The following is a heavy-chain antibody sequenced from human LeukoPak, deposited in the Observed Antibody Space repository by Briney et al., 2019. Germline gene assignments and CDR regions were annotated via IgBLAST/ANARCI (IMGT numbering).Heavy chain of an antibody. CDR1: GFTFSDYF. V-gene: IGHV3-11*04. CDR2: VSSSGNTI. CDR3: ARDDYGFLIDY. Sequence: GGSLRLSCAASGFTFSDYFMTWIRQAPGKGLEWVSYVSSSGNTIYYGDSVKGRLNISRDNAKNSLYLQMNSLRVEDTAMYYCARDDYGFLIDYWGQGTLVTVSS. D-gene: IGHD4-17*01. J-gene: IGHJ4*02.